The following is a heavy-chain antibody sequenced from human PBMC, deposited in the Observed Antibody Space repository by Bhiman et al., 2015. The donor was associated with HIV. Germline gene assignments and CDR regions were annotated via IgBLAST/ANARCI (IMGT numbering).Heavy chain of an antibody. J-gene: IGHJ3*02. D-gene: IGHD3-10*01. CDR1: GFSFDDYG. V-gene: IGHV3-20*04. CDR3: ARDFVSFGECTAFDI. CDR2: INWNGGST. Sequence: EVQLVESGGGLVKPGGSLRLSCAASGFSFDDYGMSWVRQAPGKGLEWVSGINWNGGSTGYADSVKGRFTISRDNAKNSLYLQMNSLRAEDTALYYCARDFVSFGECTAFDIWGQGTMVTVSS.